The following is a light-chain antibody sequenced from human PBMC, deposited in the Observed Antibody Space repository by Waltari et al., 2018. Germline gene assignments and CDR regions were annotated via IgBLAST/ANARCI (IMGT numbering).Light chain of an antibody. CDR2: GRN. Sequence: SSELTQDPAVSVALGQTVRITCLGDNVRSYYASWYQQKPGQAPLLVIYGRNNRPSGIPDRFSGSYSGNTASLTITWALADDEADYYCLSRDSSGNHPVFGGGTKLTVL. J-gene: IGLJ3*02. CDR3: LSRDSSGNHPV. V-gene: IGLV3-19*01. CDR1: NVRSYY.